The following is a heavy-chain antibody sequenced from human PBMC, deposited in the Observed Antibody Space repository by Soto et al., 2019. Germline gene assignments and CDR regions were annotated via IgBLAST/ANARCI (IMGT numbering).Heavy chain of an antibody. CDR1: GDSIRNYY. CDR3: ARVKRGYSYGSIIDV. CDR2: IFYSGST. Sequence: SETLSLTCTVSGDSIRNYYWSWIRQPSGKGLEYIGYIFYSGSTNYNPSLKSRVAISVDTSRNQFALKLRSVTAADTATYYCARVKRGYSYGSIIDVWGRGTLVTVSS. J-gene: IGHJ4*01. D-gene: IGHD5-12*01. V-gene: IGHV4-59*01.